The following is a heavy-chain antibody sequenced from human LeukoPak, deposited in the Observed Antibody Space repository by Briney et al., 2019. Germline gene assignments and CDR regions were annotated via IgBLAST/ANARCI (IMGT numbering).Heavy chain of an antibody. CDR1: GGSISSGDYY. D-gene: IGHD1-26*01. Sequence: SETLSLTCTVSGGSISSGDYYWSWIRQPPGKGLEWIGYIYYSGTTYYNPSLKSRVTISVDTSKNQFSLKLSSVTAADTAVYYCARDYRGNWFDSWGQGTLVTVSS. V-gene: IGHV4-30-4*01. CDR3: ARDYRGNWFDS. CDR2: IYYSGTT. J-gene: IGHJ5*01.